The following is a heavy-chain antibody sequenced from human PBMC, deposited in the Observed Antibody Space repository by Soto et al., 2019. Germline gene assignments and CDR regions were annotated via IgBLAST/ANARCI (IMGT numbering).Heavy chain of an antibody. CDR1: GFTFSSYA. D-gene: IGHD6-13*01. Sequence: EVQLLESGGGLVQPGGSLRLSCAASGFTFSSYAMSWVRQSPGKGLEWVSAISGSGGSTYYADSVKGRFTISRDNSKNTLYLQMTSLRAEDTAVYYCAKENGYSSSWFEFDYWGQGTLVTVSS. V-gene: IGHV3-23*01. CDR3: AKENGYSSSWFEFDY. J-gene: IGHJ4*02. CDR2: ISGSGGST.